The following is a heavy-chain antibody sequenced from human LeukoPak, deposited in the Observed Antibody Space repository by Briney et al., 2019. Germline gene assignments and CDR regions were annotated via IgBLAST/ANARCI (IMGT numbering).Heavy chain of an antibody. CDR1: GGSISSYH. CDR2: IYYSEIT. D-gene: IGHD3-3*01. Sequence: SETLSLTCTVSGGSISSYHWSWIRQPPGKGLEWIGYIYYSEITNYNPSLKSRVTISVDTSKNQFFLKLSSVTAADTAVYYCARGGYYDFWSGTYYMDVWGKGTTVTVSS. CDR3: ARGGYYDFWSGTYYMDV. J-gene: IGHJ6*03. V-gene: IGHV4-59*01.